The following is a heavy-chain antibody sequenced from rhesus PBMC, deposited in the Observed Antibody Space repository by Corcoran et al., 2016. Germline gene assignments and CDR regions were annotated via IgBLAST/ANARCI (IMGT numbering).Heavy chain of an antibody. CDR1: GGSISSGYYY. CDR3: ARYKYSKVGVDY. D-gene: IGHD4-23*01. J-gene: IGHJ4*01. V-gene: IGHV4-122*02. CDR2: ITYSWST. Sequence: QVKLQESGPGPVKPPETLSLTGAVPGGSISSGYYYWSWFRQPPGKGLEWIGYITYSWSTSYTPSLRSRVTISRDTSKNQFSLKLSSVPAADTSVYYCARYKYSKVGVDYWGQGVLVTVSS.